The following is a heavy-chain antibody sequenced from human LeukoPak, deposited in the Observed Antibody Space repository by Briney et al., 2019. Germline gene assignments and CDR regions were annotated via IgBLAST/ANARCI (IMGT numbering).Heavy chain of an antibody. CDR3: ARQRLGGYYYYYGMDV. CDR1: GGSFSGYY. CDR2: INHSGST. V-gene: IGHV4-34*01. D-gene: IGHD3-16*01. Sequence: SETLSLTCAVYGGSFSGYYWSWIRQPPGKGLEWIGEINHSGSTNYNPSLKSRVTISVDTSKNQFSLKLSSVTAADTAVYYCARQRLGGYYYYYGMDVWGQGTTVTVSS. J-gene: IGHJ6*02.